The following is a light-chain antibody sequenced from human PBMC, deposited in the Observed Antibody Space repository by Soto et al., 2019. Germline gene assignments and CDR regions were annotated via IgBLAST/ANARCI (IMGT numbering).Light chain of an antibody. CDR1: SSDVGGYNY. CDR2: EVS. V-gene: IGLV2-14*01. CDR3: NSYTSKSTGV. Sequence: QSVLTQPASVSGSPGQSITISCTGTSSDVGGYNYVSWYQQHPGKAPKIIIYEVSNRPSGVSNRFSGSKSGNTASLTISGLQAEYETYYYCNSYTSKSTGVFGTGTKVTV. J-gene: IGLJ1*01.